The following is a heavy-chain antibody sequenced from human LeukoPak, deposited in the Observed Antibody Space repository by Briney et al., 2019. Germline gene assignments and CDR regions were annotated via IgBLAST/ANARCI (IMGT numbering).Heavy chain of an antibody. Sequence: ASVKVSCKASGYTFTSYAMHWVRQAPGQRLEWMGWINAGNGNTKYSQKFQGRVTITRDTSASTAYMELSSLRSEDTAVYYCAREPVLRYFDWTPVWFVPWGQGTLVTVSS. CDR3: AREPVLRYFDWTPVWFVP. CDR2: INAGNGNT. J-gene: IGHJ5*02. CDR1: GYTFTSYA. V-gene: IGHV1-3*01. D-gene: IGHD3-9*01.